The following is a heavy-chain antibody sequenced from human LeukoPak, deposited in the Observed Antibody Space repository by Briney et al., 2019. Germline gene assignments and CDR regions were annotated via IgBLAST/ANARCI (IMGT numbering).Heavy chain of an antibody. Sequence: SETLSLTCTVSGYSISSGYYWGWIRQPPGKGLEWIGSIYHSGSTYYNPSLKSRVTISVDTSKNQFSLKLSSVTAADTAVYYCANGINDYGDYVNASDIWGQGTMVTVSS. D-gene: IGHD4-17*01. CDR2: IYHSGST. J-gene: IGHJ3*02. CDR3: ANGINDYGDYVNASDI. CDR1: GYSISSGYY. V-gene: IGHV4-38-2*02.